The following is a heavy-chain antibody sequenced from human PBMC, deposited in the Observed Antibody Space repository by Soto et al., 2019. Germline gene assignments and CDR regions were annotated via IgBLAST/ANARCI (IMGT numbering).Heavy chain of an antibody. J-gene: IGHJ4*02. V-gene: IGHV3-33*01. Sequence: GGSLRLSCAASGFTFSSYGMHWVRQAPGKGLEWVAVIWYDGSNKYYADSVKGRFTISRDNSKNTLYLQMNSLRAEDTAVYYCARVIYDFWSADVFDYWGQGTLVTVSS. CDR1: GFTFSSYG. CDR2: IWYDGSNK. CDR3: ARVIYDFWSADVFDY. D-gene: IGHD3-3*01.